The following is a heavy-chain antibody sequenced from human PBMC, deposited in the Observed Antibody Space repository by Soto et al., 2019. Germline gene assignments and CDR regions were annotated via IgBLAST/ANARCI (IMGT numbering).Heavy chain of an antibody. J-gene: IGHJ4*02. Sequence: SGGSLRLSCAASGFTFSSYWMSWVRQAPGKGLEWVANIKQDGSEKYYVDSVKGRFTISRDNAKNSLYLQMNSLRAEDTALYYCARDLSSGWYNYWGQGTLVTVSS. CDR1: GFTFSSYW. CDR2: IKQDGSEK. V-gene: IGHV3-7*01. CDR3: ARDLSSGWYNY. D-gene: IGHD6-19*01.